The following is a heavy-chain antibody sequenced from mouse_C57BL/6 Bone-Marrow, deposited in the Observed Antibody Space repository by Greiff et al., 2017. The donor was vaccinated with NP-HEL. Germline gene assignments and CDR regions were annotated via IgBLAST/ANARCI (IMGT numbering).Heavy chain of an antibody. CDR1: GFTFSSYA. D-gene: IGHD4-1*01. CDR3: TRGGGETGGAWFAY. J-gene: IGHJ3*01. V-gene: IGHV5-9-1*02. Sequence: EVKVVESGEGLVEPGGSLKLSCAASGFTFSSYAMSWVRQTPEKRLEWVAYISSGGDYIYYADTVKGRFTISRDNARNTLYLQMSSLKSEDTAMYYCTRGGGETGGAWFAYWGQGTLVTVSA. CDR2: ISSGGDYI.